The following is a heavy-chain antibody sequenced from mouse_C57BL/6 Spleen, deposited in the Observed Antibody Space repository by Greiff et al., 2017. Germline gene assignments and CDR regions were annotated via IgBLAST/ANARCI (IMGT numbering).Heavy chain of an antibody. V-gene: IGHV1-61*01. D-gene: IGHD1-1*01. CDR2: IYPSDSDT. Sequence: QVQLQQPGAELVRPGSSVKLSCKASGYTFTSYWMDWVKQRPGQGLEWIGNIYPSDSDTNYNQKFKDKATLTVAKSSSTAYMPLSSLTSEDSAVYYWARSGYYRSRVAYWGQGTLVTVAA. CDR1: GYTFTSYW. J-gene: IGHJ3*01. CDR3: ARSGYYRSRVAY.